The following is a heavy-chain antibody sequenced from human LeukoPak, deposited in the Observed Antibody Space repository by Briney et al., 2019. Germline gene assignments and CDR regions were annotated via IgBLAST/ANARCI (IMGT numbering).Heavy chain of an antibody. CDR3: AMGTYYYDSSGYYY. CDR2: INSDGSST. V-gene: IGHV3-74*01. D-gene: IGHD3-22*01. J-gene: IGHJ4*02. Sequence: GSLRLSCAASGFTFSSYRMHWVRQAPGKGLVWVSRINSDGSSTSYADSVKGRFTISRDNAQNTLYLQMNSLRAEHRAVFYCAMGTYYYDSSGYYYWGQGTLVTVSS. CDR1: GFTFSSYR.